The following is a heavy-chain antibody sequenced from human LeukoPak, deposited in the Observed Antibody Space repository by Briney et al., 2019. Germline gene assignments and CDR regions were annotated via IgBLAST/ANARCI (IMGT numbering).Heavy chain of an antibody. J-gene: IGHJ6*02. Sequence: GGSLRLSCAASGFTFSSYSMNWVRQAPGKGLEWVSSISSSSSYIYYADSVKGRFTISRDNAKNSLYLQMNSLRAEGTAVYYCARPRNYDFWSGYPESYYYYYGMDVWGQGTTVTVSS. CDR3: ARPRNYDFWSGYPESYYYYYGMDV. CDR1: GFTFSSYS. CDR2: ISSSSSYI. D-gene: IGHD3-3*01. V-gene: IGHV3-21*01.